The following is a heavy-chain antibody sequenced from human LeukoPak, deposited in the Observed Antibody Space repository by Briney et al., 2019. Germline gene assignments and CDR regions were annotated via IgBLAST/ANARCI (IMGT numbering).Heavy chain of an antibody. J-gene: IGHJ6*03. CDR1: GFTFSSYE. D-gene: IGHD3-22*01. V-gene: IGHV3-48*03. CDR3: ASNYDSSGYYYYYYMDV. Sequence: GGSLRLSCAASGFTFSSYEMNWVRQAPGQGLEWVSYISSSGSTIYYADSVKGRFTISRDNAKNSLYLQMNSLRAEDTAVYYCASNYDSSGYYYYYYMDVWGKGTTVTVSS. CDR2: ISSSGSTI.